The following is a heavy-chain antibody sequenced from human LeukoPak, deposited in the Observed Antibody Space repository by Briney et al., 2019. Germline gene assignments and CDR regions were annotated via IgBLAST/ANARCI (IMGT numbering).Heavy chain of an antibody. J-gene: IGHJ4*02. D-gene: IGHD1-26*01. CDR1: GFTFSSSA. Sequence: PGGSLRLSCAAPGFTFSSSAMHWIRQAPGKGLDWEAVISDDGSNKDYADSVKGRFTISRDNSKNTLYLQMNSLRAEATDLHSCAGDAFRGHSGTYILDYWGQGTLVTVSS. V-gene: IGHV3-30-3*01. CDR2: ISDDGSNK. CDR3: AGDAFRGHSGTYILDY.